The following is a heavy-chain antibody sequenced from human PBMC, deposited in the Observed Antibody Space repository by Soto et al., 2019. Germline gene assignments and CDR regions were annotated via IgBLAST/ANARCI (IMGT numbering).Heavy chain of an antibody. CDR1: GHSFTSYW. J-gene: IGHJ6*02. V-gene: IGHV5-10-1*01. Sequence: GESLKISCKGSGHSFTSYWISWVRQMPGKGLEWMGRIDPSDSYTNYSPSFQGHVTISADKSISTAYLQWSSLKASDTAMYYCARYITRGYYYYGMDVWGQVTTVAVSS. CDR2: IDPSDSYT. CDR3: ARYITRGYYYYGMDV. D-gene: IGHD1-20*01.